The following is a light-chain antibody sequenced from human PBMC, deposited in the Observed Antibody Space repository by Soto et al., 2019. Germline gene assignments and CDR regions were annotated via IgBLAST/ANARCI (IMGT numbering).Light chain of an antibody. J-gene: IGKJ5*01. CDR1: QSISRW. CDR2: DAS. Sequence: DLQMTQSPSTQSASVEDRVNITFRASQSISRWLAWYQQKPGKAPQALIYDASSLKSGVASWFSGNGSGKEFLLTISSLQPDDFATYYCQQYNSYSTFGQGTRLEIK. CDR3: QQYNSYST. V-gene: IGKV1-5*01.